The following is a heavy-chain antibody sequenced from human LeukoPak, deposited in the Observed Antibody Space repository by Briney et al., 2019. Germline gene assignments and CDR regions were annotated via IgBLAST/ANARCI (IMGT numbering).Heavy chain of an antibody. J-gene: IGHJ5*02. Sequence: GASVKVSCKASGYTFTSYGISWVRQAPGQGLEWMGWISAYNGNTNYAQKLQGRVTMNTDTSTSTAYMELRSLRSDDTAVYYCARDRRFLEWSKGFDPWGQGTLVTVSS. V-gene: IGHV1-18*01. D-gene: IGHD3-3*01. CDR2: ISAYNGNT. CDR3: ARDRRFLEWSKGFDP. CDR1: GYTFTSYG.